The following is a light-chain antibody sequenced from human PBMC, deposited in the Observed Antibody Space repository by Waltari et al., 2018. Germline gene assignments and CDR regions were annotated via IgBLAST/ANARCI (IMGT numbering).Light chain of an antibody. CDR1: QDISTY. CDR2: DVS. Sequence: TQSPSSLSASVGDRVTITCQASQDISTYLNWYQQKPGKAPKLLIYDVSNLEKGVPSRFSGGGSETNFSFTISSLQSEDIATYYCQQYEDVPYTFGQGTKLMIK. CDR3: QQYEDVPYT. J-gene: IGKJ2*01. V-gene: IGKV1-33*01.